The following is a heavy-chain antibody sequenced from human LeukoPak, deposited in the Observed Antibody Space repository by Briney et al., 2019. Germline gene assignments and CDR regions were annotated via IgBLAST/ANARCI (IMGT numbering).Heavy chain of an antibody. Sequence: PGGSLRPSCAASGFTFSSYAMSWVRQAPGKRLEWVSAISGSGGSTYYADSVKGRFTISRDNSKNTLYLQMNSLRAEDTAVYYCAKGWGPPSIAVAGTGFDYWGQGTLVTVSS. CDR1: GFTFSSYA. D-gene: IGHD6-19*01. CDR3: AKGWGPPSIAVAGTGFDY. CDR2: ISGSGGST. V-gene: IGHV3-23*01. J-gene: IGHJ4*02.